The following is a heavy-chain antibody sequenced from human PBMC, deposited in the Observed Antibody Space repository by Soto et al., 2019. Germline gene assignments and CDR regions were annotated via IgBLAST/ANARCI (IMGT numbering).Heavy chain of an antibody. CDR2: IIPIFGTA. V-gene: IGHV1-69*06. D-gene: IGHD5-18*01. CDR3: ASCGYSYAFWSPFDY. J-gene: IGHJ4*02. Sequence: SVKGCCKACGGAFSSYAISLVRQAPGQGLEWMGGIIPIFGTANYAQKFQGRVTITADKSTSTAYMELSSLRSEDTAVYYCASCGYSYAFWSPFDYWGQGTMVTVSS. CDR1: GGAFSSYA.